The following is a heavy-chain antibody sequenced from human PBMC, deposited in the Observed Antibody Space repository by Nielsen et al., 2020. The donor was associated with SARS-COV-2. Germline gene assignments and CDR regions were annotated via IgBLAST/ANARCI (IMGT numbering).Heavy chain of an antibody. D-gene: IGHD3-22*01. CDR2: INPNSGGT. Sequence: ASVKVSCKASGYTFTGYYMHWVRQAPGQGLEWMGRINPNSGGTNYAQKLQGRVTMTTDTSTSTAYMELRSLRSDDTAVYYCARDSSGYSPPDYYYGMDVWGQGTTVTVSS. CDR1: GYTFTGYY. J-gene: IGHJ6*02. CDR3: ARDSSGYSPPDYYYGMDV. V-gene: IGHV1-2*06.